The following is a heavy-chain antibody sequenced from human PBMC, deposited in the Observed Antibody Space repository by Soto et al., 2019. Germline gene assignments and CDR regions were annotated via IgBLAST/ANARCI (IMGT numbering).Heavy chain of an antibody. CDR2: IYYSGST. D-gene: IGHD2-8*01. CDR1: GGSISSYY. Sequence: SETLSLTCTVSGGSISSYYWSWIRQPPGKGLEWIGYIYYSGSTNYNPSLKSRVTISVDKSKTQFSLRLSAVTAADTAVYYCAKNGQPPYYYYGMDVWGQGTTVTVSS. J-gene: IGHJ6*02. CDR3: AKNGQPPYYYYGMDV. V-gene: IGHV4-59*01.